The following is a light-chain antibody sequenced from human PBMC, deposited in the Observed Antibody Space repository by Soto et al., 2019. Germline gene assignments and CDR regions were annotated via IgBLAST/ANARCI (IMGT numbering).Light chain of an antibody. CDR1: ALPKQY. CDR3: QSADSSGTYVV. V-gene: IGLV3-25*03. CDR2: KDS. Sequence: SYELTQAPSVSVSPGQTARITCSGDALPKQYAYWYQQKACQAPVLVIYKDSERPSGIPERFSGSSSGTTVTLTISGVQAEDEADYYCQSADSSGTYVVFGGGTKLTVL. J-gene: IGLJ2*01.